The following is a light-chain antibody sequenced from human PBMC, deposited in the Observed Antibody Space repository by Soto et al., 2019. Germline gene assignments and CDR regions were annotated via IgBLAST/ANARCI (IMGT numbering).Light chain of an antibody. J-gene: IGKJ1*01. CDR1: QSVDSN. CDR3: QQYNNWGT. CDR2: GAS. V-gene: IGKV3-15*01. Sequence: EILMTQSPATLSVSPGERATLSCRASQSVDSNLAWYQQKPGQAPRLLIYGASTRATGISARFSGSGSGTEFTLTISSLQSEDFGVYYCQQYNNWGTFGQGNKVDIX.